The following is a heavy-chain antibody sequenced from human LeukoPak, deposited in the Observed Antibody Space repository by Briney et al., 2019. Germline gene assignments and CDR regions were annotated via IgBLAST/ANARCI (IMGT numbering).Heavy chain of an antibody. CDR1: GYTFTSYG. V-gene: IGHV1-18*01. CDR2: ISAYNGNT. J-gene: IGHJ4*02. Sequence: APVKVSCKASGYTFTSYGISWVRQAPGQGLEWMGWISAYNGNTNYAQKLQGRVTMTTDTSTSTAYMELRSLRSDDTAVYYCARGGVLVGGIAVAGPLDYWGQGTLVTVSS. CDR3: ARGGVLVGGIAVAGPLDY. D-gene: IGHD6-19*01.